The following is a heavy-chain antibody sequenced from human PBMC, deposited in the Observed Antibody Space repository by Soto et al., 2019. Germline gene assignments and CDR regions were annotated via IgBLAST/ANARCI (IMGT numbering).Heavy chain of an antibody. CDR1: GGSINGYF. D-gene: IGHD5-18*01. J-gene: IGHJ4*02. Sequence: QVQLQESGPGLVKPSETLSLTCTVSGGSINGYFWSWIRQPPGKGLEWIGYIYYSGSTSYNPSLKCRVTISVDTSKNQVSLQLSSVTAADTALYFCARHDMAMVRVSYLDQWGQGALVTVSS. CDR3: ARHDMAMVRVSYLDQ. CDR2: IYYSGST. V-gene: IGHV4-59*08.